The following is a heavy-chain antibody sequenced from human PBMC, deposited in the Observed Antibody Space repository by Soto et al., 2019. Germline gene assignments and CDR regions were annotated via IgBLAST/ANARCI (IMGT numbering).Heavy chain of an antibody. J-gene: IGHJ4*02. D-gene: IGHD3-9*01. Sequence: QVQLQESGPGLVKPSQTLSLTCTVSGGSISSGDYYWSWIRQPPGKGLEWIGYIYYSGSTYYNPSLNSLVTRSVDTSKNQFSLELSSVTAADTAVYYCARGDDILTGDRFDYWGQGTLVTVSS. CDR3: ARGDDILTGDRFDY. CDR2: IYYSGST. V-gene: IGHV4-30-4*01. CDR1: GGSISSGDYY.